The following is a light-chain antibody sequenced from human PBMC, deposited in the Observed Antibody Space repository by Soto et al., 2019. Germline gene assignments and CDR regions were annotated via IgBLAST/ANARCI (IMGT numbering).Light chain of an antibody. Sequence: EIVLTQSPATLSLSPGERATLSCRASQSVTSYLVWYQQKPGQAPRLLIYDASNRATGIPARFTGRGSGTDFPLTISTLVPEYLAVYDCHHRYNCPFTFGQGTRLEIK. CDR1: QSVTSY. V-gene: IGKV3-11*01. CDR2: DAS. CDR3: HHRYNCPFT. J-gene: IGKJ5*01.